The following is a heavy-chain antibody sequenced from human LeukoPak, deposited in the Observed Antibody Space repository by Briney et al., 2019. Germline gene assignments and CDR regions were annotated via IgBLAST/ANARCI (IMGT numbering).Heavy chain of an antibody. CDR2: IYPGDSDT. J-gene: IGHJ4*02. CDR3: ARQERGYCSGGSCIRGDY. D-gene: IGHD2-15*01. Sequence: GEALKNSCKGSWYSFTSHLVGWGRQMTGEGLGWMGVIYPGDSDTRYSPSFQGQVTISADKSISTAYLQWSSLKASDTAMYYCARQERGYCSGGSCIRGDYWGQGTLVTVSS. CDR1: WYSFTSHL. V-gene: IGHV5-51*01.